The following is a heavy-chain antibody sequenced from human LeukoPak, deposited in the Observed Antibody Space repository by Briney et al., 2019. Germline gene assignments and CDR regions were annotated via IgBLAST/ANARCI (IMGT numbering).Heavy chain of an antibody. CDR3: ARQIRWLRYWFDP. CDR1: RFTFSNYW. Sequence: GGSLRLSCAASRFTFSNYWMSWVRQAPGKGLEWVAHIKQDGSEKYYVDSVKGRFTISRDNAKNSMYLQMNSLRAEDTAVYYCARQIRWLRYWFDPWGQGTLVTVSS. CDR2: IKQDGSEK. J-gene: IGHJ5*02. V-gene: IGHV3-7*01. D-gene: IGHD5-12*01.